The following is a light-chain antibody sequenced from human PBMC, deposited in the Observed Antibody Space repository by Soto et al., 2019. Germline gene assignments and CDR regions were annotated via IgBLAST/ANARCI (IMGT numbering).Light chain of an antibody. J-gene: IGLJ1*01. CDR2: RND. CDR3: AAWDDTVRSYV. Sequence: QPVLTQPSSVSGTPEQGVTISCSGSISNIGNNYVYWFQQLPGTAPKVLTNRNDQRPSGVPDRFSGSKSGTSASLAISGLRSEDEADYYCAAWDDTVRSYVFGTGTKLTVL. CDR1: ISNIGNNY. V-gene: IGLV1-47*01.